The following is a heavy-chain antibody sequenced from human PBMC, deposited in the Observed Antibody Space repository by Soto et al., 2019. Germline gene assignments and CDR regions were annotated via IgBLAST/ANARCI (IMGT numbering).Heavy chain of an antibody. CDR3: AKDRLAGNFEY. CDR1: GFTFNNYA. Sequence: SGFTFNNYAMNWVRQAPGKGLEWVATISATGGSTYYADSVKGRFTISRDNSKNTLYLQMNGLRVEDTAVYYCAKDRLAGNFEYWGQGTQVTVSS. CDR2: ISATGGST. J-gene: IGHJ4*02. V-gene: IGHV3-23*01.